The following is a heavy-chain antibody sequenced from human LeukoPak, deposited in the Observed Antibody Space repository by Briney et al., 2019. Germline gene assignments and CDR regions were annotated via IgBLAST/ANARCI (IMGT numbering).Heavy chain of an antibody. V-gene: IGHV3-7*01. CDR2: IKQDGRAK. J-gene: IGHJ6*03. Sequence: PGGSLRLSCAASGFTFSNYWMSWVRQAPGKGLEWVANIKQDGRAKFYVASVKGRFSISRDNAEDSLYLQMNSLRAEDTAVYYCVREHYFYHMDGWGEGTTVTVSS. CDR1: GFTFSNYW. CDR3: VREHYFYHMDG.